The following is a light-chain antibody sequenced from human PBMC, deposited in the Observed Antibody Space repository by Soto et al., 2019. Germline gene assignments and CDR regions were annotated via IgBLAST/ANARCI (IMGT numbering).Light chain of an antibody. CDR3: QQRYNWPIT. CDR1: QIISTY. Sequence: TQSPSSLSASVGDRVTISCRASQIISTYLNWYQQKPGTAPRLLIYADSNRATGIPARFSGSGSGRDFTLTISSLEPEDFSVYYCQQRYNWPITFGQGTRLAI. J-gene: IGKJ5*01. V-gene: IGKV3-11*02. CDR2: ADS.